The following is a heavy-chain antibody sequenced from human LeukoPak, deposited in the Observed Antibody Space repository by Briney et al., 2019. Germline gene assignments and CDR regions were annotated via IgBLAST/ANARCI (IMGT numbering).Heavy chain of an antibody. D-gene: IGHD4-17*01. CDR3: AALSPRRDYGVLP. CDR1: GFIFSNYG. Sequence: GGSLRLSCAVSGFIFSNYGIPWVRQAPGKGLEWLAVISYDGSNKYYSDSVKGRFTISRDNSNNTQYLQMNNLRVEDTAVYYCAALSPRRDYGVLPWGQGTLVSVSS. J-gene: IGHJ4*02. V-gene: IGHV3-30*03. CDR2: ISYDGSNK.